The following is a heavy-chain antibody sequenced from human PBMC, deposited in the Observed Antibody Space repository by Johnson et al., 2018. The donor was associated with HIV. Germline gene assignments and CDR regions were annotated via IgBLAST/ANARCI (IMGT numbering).Heavy chain of an antibody. CDR1: GFTFDDYG. CDR3: AKGQVVVAATSAFDI. D-gene: IGHD2-15*01. J-gene: IGHJ3*02. CDR2: INSDGSST. V-gene: IGHV3-20*04. Sequence: VQLVESGGGVVRPGGSLRLSCAASGFTFDDYGMSWVRQAPGKGLVWVSRINSDGSSTNYADSVKGRFPISRDNSKNTLYVQMNSLRGEDTAVYYCAKGQVVVAATSAFDIWGQGTTVTVSS.